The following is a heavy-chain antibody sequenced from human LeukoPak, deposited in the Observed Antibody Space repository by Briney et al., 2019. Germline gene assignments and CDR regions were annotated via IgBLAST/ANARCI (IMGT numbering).Heavy chain of an antibody. J-gene: IGHJ5*02. CDR3: ARLPQQWLVPNGWFDP. V-gene: IGHV4-34*01. D-gene: IGHD6-19*01. CDR1: GGSFSGYY. CDR2: INHSGST. Sequence: SETLSLTCAVNGGSFSGYYWSWIRQPPGKGLEWIGEINHSGSTNYNPSLKSRVTISVDTSKNQFSLKLSSVTAADTAVYYCARLPQQWLVPNGWFDPWGQGTLVTVSS.